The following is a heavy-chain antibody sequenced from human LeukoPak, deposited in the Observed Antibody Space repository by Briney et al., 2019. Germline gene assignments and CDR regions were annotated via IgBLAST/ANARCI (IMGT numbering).Heavy chain of an antibody. D-gene: IGHD2-15*01. J-gene: IGHJ4*02. CDR1: GFTFSSYG. CDR2: IWYDGSNK. Sequence: PGRSLRLSCAASGFTFSSYGMHWVRQAPGKGLEWVAVIWYDGSNKYYADSVKGRFTISRDNSKNTLYLQMNSLRAEDTAIYYCGKGKAVVGAAGPDYWGQGTLVTVSS. CDR3: GKGKAVVGAAGPDY. V-gene: IGHV3-33*06.